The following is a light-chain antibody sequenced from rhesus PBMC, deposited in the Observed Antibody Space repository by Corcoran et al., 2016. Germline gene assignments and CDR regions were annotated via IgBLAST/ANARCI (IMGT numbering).Light chain of an antibody. J-gene: IGKJ2*01. CDR1: QGINKE. Sequence: DIQMTQSPSSLSASVGDRVTVTCRASQGINKELSWYQQKPGKALTLLIYAASSLQTGVSSRFRGSGSGTVYNLTIGGLKPEDVATYNFLQDYTTPYSFGQGTTVEIE. V-gene: IGKV1-94*01. CDR3: LQDYTTPYS. CDR2: AAS.